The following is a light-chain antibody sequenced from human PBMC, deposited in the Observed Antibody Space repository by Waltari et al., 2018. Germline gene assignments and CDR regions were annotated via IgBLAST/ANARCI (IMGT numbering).Light chain of an antibody. J-gene: IGLJ3*02. CDR3: QSYDTSLMSVV. Sequence: QSVLTQPPSVSGAPGQRVTIPCTGSGSNIGAGYDVHWYQQLPRPAPKPLINGSTSRPVGVPDRFFGSTSGTSASLAITGLQAEDEADYYCQSYDTSLMSVVFGGGTKLTVL. CDR1: GSNIGAGYD. V-gene: IGLV1-40*01. CDR2: GST.